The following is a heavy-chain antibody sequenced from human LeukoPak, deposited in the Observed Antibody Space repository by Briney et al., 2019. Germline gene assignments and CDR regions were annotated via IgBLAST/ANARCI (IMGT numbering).Heavy chain of an antibody. CDR2: IIPIFGTE. CDR1: GGTFNNYA. V-gene: IGHV1-69*05. D-gene: IGHD6-6*01. Sequence: ASVKVSCKASGGTFNNYAISWVRQAPGQGLEWMGGIIPIFGTENYAQKFQGRVTITTDESTSTAYMELSSLRSEDTAVYYCAIIAARGKDYWGQGTLVTVSS. J-gene: IGHJ4*02. CDR3: AIIAARGKDY.